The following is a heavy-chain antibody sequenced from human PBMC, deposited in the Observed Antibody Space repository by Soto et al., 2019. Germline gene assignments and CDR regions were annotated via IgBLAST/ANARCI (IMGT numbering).Heavy chain of an antibody. D-gene: IGHD2-15*01. CDR2: INAGNGNT. Sequence: ASVKVSCKASGYTFTSYAMHWVRQAPGQRLEWMGWINAGNGNTKYSQKFQGRVTITRDTSASTAYMELSSLRSEDTAVYYCAGCSAAIRYFFQHWGRAPWSPSPQ. CDR3: AGCSAAIRYFFQH. J-gene: IGHJ1*01. CDR1: GYTFTSYA. V-gene: IGHV1-3*01.